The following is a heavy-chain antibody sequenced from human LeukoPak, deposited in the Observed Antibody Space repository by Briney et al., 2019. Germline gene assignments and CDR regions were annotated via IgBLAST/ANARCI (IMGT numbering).Heavy chain of an antibody. V-gene: IGHV3-30*02. J-gene: IGHJ4*02. Sequence: GGSLRLSCETSGFLFSGFGMHWVRQSPGKGLEWIAFIRYDGSKKYYGDSVKGRFTISRDSSKNILYLQMNALTTEDTAVYYCAKDRGSGTYYLIPDYWGQGTLVIVSS. CDR2: IRYDGSKK. CDR3: AKDRGSGTYYLIPDY. D-gene: IGHD3-10*01. CDR1: GFLFSGFG.